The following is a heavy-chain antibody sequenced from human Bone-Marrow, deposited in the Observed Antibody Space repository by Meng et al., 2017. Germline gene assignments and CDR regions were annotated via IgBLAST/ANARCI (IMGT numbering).Heavy chain of an antibody. Sequence: VRLAQSGAEVKKPGASVKVSCKASGYTFPDDWLHWVRRAPGQGLEWMGRINPKSGDTHYAQRFQGRVTMTGDTSISTAYMELSGLRSDDTAMYYCARDEDISAAGKLFGDYWGQGTLVTVSS. V-gene: IGHV1-2*06. CDR2: INPKSGDT. CDR1: GYTFPDDW. CDR3: ARDEDISAAGKLFGDY. J-gene: IGHJ4*02. D-gene: IGHD6-13*01.